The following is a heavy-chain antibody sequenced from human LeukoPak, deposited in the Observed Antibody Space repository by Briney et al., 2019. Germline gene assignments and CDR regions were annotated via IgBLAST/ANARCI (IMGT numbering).Heavy chain of an antibody. D-gene: IGHD4-17*01. J-gene: IGHJ6*02. CDR3: AGGDYVSYYYGMGV. CDR2: IYTSGST. CDR1: GGSISSGSYS. V-gene: IGHV4-61*02. Sequence: PSETLSLTCTVSGGSISSGSYSWSWVRQPAGKGLGWIGRIYTSGSTNYNPSLKSRVTISVDTSKNQFSLKLRSVTAADTALYYCAGGDYVSYYYGMGVWGQGTPVTVSS.